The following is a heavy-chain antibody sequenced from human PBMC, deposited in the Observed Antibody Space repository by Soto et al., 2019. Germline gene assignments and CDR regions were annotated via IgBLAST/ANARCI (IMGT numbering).Heavy chain of an antibody. J-gene: IGHJ6*02. V-gene: IGHV5-51*01. CDR1: GYSLTSYW. CDR3: GSGSYPEYYYYYGMDV. D-gene: IGHD3-10*01. Sequence: GESLKISCKGSGYSLTSYWIGWVRQMPGKGLEWMGIIYPGDSDTRYSPSFQGQVTISADKSISTAYLQWSSLKASDTAMYYCGSGSYPEYYYYYGMDVWGQGTTVTVSS. CDR2: IYPGDSDT.